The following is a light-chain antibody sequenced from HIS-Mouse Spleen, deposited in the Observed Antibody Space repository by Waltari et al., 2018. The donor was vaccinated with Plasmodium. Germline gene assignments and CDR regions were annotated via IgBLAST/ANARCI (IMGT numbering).Light chain of an antibody. CDR2: LNRDGSH. V-gene: IGLV4-69*01. Sequence: QLVLTQSPSASASLGASVKLTCTLSSGHSSYAIAWHQQQPEKGPRCLMKLNRDGSHSKGDGIPARISGSSSGAERYLAISSLQSEDEADYYCQTWGTGMGVFGGGTKLTVL. CDR3: QTWGTGMGV. CDR1: SGHSSYA. J-gene: IGLJ2*01.